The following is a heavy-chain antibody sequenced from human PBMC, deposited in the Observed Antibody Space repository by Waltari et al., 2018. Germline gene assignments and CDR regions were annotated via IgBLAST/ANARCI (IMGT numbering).Heavy chain of an antibody. J-gene: IGHJ4*02. V-gene: IGHV3-23*01. D-gene: IGHD5-12*01. CDR1: GFSLAGFG. CDR3: AKAFRGYSGSYFDN. Sequence: EVPLFESGGGLVQPGGSLRLSCAASGFSLAGFGMNWVRQAPGKGLEWVSALSGSGATTYYADSVRGRFTVSRDNNRNTVYLQMNSLRAEDTAVYYCAKAFRGYSGSYFDNWGRGTLVAVSA. CDR2: LSGSGATT.